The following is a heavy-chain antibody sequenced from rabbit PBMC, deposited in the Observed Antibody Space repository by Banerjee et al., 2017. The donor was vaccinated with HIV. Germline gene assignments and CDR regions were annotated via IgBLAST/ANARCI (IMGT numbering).Heavy chain of an antibody. CDR3: ARAYATGGAYFTL. Sequence: QEQLEESGGDLVKPEGSLTLTCTASGFSFSSAYWIYWVRQAPGKGLEWIGTIYAGSTGTTDYANWAKGRFTISKTSSTTVTLQMTSLTAADTATYFCARAYATGGAYFTLWGQGTLVTVS. CDR2: IYAGSTGTT. J-gene: IGHJ4*01. D-gene: IGHD1-1*01. V-gene: IGHV1S45*01. CDR1: GFSFSSAYW.